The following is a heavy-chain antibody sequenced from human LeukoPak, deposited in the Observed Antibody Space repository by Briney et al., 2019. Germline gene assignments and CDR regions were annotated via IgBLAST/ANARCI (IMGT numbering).Heavy chain of an antibody. J-gene: IGHJ3*02. V-gene: IGHV4-28*01. Sequence: SDTLSLTCAVSGYSISSNNWWAWIRQPPGKGLEWIGYIYYSGSTYYNPYNPSLTSRVTMSVDTSKNQFSLKLDSVTEIDTAMYYCARNQAVAATRRAFDTWGQVTMVTVSS. CDR2: IYYSGST. CDR1: GYSISSNNW. CDR3: ARNQAVAATRRAFDT. D-gene: IGHD6-19*01.